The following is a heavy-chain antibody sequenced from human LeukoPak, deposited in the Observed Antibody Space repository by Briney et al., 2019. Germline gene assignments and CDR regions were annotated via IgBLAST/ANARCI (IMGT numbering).Heavy chain of an antibody. V-gene: IGHV4-39*07. D-gene: IGHD3-16*01. CDR1: GFTFSSYA. Sequence: PGGSLRLSCAASGFTFSSYAMSWIRQPPGKGLEWIGSIYYSGSTYYNPSLKSRVTISVDTSKNQFSLKLSSVTAADTAVYYCARESGGAFDYWGQGTLVTVSS. CDR3: ARESGGAFDY. J-gene: IGHJ4*02. CDR2: IYYSGST.